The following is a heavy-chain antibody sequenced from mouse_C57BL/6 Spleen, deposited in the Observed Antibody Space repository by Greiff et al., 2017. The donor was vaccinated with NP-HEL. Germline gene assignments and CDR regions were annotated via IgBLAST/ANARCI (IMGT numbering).Heavy chain of an antibody. CDR3: ARGIYYYGSSSYFDY. J-gene: IGHJ2*01. CDR2: ISSGSSTI. V-gene: IGHV5-17*01. D-gene: IGHD1-1*01. Sequence: DVQLVESGGGLVKPGGSLKLSCAASGFTFSDYGMHWVRQAPEKGLEWVAYISSGSSTIYYADTVKGRFTISRDNAKNTLFLQMTSLRSEDTAMYYCARGIYYYGSSSYFDYWGQGTTLTVSS. CDR1: GFTFSDYG.